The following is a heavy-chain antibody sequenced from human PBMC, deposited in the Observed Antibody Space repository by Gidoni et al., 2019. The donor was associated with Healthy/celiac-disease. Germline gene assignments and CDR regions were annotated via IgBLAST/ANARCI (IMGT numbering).Heavy chain of an antibody. CDR3: ARDQSDFWSGYIG. J-gene: IGHJ3*01. D-gene: IGHD3-3*01. CDR1: GFPFSSYA. CDR2: RSYNGSNK. Sequence: QVELVAVGGGVVQTGRSLRLPRPALGFPFSSYAIHWVRQAPGKGLGGVAVRSYNGSNKYYADAVKGRFTISRDNSKNTLYMQMNSLRAEDTAVYYCARDQSDFWSGYIGWGQGTMVTVSS. V-gene: IGHV3-30-3*01.